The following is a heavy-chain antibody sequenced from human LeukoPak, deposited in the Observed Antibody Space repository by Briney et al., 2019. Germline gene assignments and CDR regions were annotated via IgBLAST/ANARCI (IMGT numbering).Heavy chain of an antibody. J-gene: IGHJ4*02. V-gene: IGHV3-48*04. Sequence: PGGSLRLSCAASGYTFSSYSMNWVRQAPGKGLEWVSYISSSGGTIYYADSVKGQFTISRDNAKNSLYLQMNSLRAEDTAVYYCARGLGGHDPFYYWGQGTPVTVSS. CDR1: GYTFSSYS. CDR2: ISSSGGTI. CDR3: ARGLGGHDPFYY. D-gene: IGHD3-16*01.